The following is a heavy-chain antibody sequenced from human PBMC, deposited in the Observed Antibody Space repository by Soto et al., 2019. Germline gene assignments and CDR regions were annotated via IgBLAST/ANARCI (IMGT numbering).Heavy chain of an antibody. D-gene: IGHD6-13*01. CDR3: ARDLQYSRLFYGMDV. V-gene: IGHV4-31*03. CDR2: IYYSGST. Sequence: QVQLQESGPGLVKPSQTLSLTCTVSGGSISSGGYYWSWIRQHPGKGLEWIGYIYYSGSTYYNPSLKSRVTISVDTSKNQFSLKLSSVTAAHTAVYYCARDLQYSRLFYGMDVWGQGTTVTVSS. J-gene: IGHJ6*02. CDR1: GGSISSGGYY.